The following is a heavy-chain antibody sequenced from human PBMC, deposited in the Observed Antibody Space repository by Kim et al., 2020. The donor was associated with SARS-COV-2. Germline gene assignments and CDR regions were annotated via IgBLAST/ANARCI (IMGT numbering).Heavy chain of an antibody. CDR1: GYTFTSYA. Sequence: ASVKVSCKASGYTFTSYAMHWVRQAPGQRLEWMGWINAGNGNTKYSQKFQGRVTITRDTSASTAYMELSSLRSEDTAVYYCARDRSLRRSSFDYWGQGTLVTVSS. CDR3: ARDRSLRRSSFDY. J-gene: IGHJ4*02. V-gene: IGHV1-3*01. D-gene: IGHD2-15*01. CDR2: INAGNGNT.